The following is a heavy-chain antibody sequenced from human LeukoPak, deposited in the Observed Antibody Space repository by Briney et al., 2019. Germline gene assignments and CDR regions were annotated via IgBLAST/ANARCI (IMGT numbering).Heavy chain of an antibody. CDR1: GYTFTGYY. CDR2: INPNSGGT. CDR3: ARLGYIVVVPAAMDAFDI. J-gene: IGHJ3*02. Sequence: ASVKVSCKASGYTFTGYYMHWVRQAPGQGLEWMGWINPNSGGTNYAQKFQGRVTMTRDTSISTAYMELSRLRSDDTAVYYCARLGYIVVVPAAMDAFDIWGQGTTVTVSS. V-gene: IGHV1-2*02. D-gene: IGHD2-2*01.